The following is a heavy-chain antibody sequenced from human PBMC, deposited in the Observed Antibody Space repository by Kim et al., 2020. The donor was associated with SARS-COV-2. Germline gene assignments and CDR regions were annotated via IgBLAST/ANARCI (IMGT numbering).Heavy chain of an antibody. CDR3: ASSKGAITMVRGVSDY. CDR1: GFTFSSYG. CDR2: ISYDGSNK. J-gene: IGHJ4*02. V-gene: IGHV3-33*05. D-gene: IGHD3-10*01. Sequence: GGSLRLSCAASGFTFSSYGMHWVRQAPGKGLEWVAVISYDGSNKYYADSVKGRFTISRDNSKNTLYLQMNSLRAEDTAVYYCASSKGAITMVRGVSDYWGQGTLVTVSS.